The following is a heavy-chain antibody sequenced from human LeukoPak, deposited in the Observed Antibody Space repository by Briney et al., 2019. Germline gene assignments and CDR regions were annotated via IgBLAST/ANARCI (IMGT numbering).Heavy chain of an antibody. D-gene: IGHD6-25*01. CDR1: NYTFTSYG. J-gene: IGHJ6*02. V-gene: IGHV1-18*04. CDR3: ARVSPTAAVSYYYYGMDV. CDR2: ISAHNGKR. Sequence: ASVKVSCKASNYTFTSYGISWVRQAPGQGLEWMGWISAHNGKRNYAQKFQGRVTVTTDTSTTTAYMELRGLRSDDTAVYYCARVSPTAAVSYYYYGMDVWGQGTTVTVSS.